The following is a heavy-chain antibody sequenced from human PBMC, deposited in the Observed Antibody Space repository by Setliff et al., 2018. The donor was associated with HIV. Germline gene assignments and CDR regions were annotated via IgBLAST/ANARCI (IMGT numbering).Heavy chain of an antibody. Sequence: SETLSLTCTVSGGSISSGGYYWSWIRQHPGKGLEWIGYIYYSGITHYNPSLKSRVTISVGTSKNQFSLKLSSVTAADTAVYYCARGDGTKYYYYYYMDVWGKGTTVTVSS. CDR1: GGSISSGGYY. V-gene: IGHV4-31*03. CDR3: ARGDGTKYYYYYYMDV. CDR2: IYYSGIT. D-gene: IGHD1-7*01. J-gene: IGHJ6*03.